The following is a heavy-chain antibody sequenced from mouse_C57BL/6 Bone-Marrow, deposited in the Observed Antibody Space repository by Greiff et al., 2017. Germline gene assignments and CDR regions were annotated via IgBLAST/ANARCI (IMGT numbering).Heavy chain of an antibody. Sequence: VQLQQSGAELVRPGASVKLSCTASGFNIKDDYMHWVKQRPEQGLEWIGWIDPENGDTAYASKFQGKATITADTSSNTAYLQLSSLTSEDTAVYYCTTAMGSLDYWGQGTTLTVSS. CDR3: TTAMGSLDY. J-gene: IGHJ2*01. D-gene: IGHD1-1*02. CDR1: GFNIKDDY. CDR2: IDPENGDT. V-gene: IGHV14-4*01.